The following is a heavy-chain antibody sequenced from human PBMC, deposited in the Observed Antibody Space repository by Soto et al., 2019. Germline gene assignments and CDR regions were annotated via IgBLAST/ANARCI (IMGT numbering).Heavy chain of an antibody. D-gene: IGHD3-16*01. CDR1: GFTFSSYA. Sequence: PGGSLRLSCAASGFTFSSYAMSWVRQAPGKGLEWVSAISGSGGSTYYADSVKGRFTISRDNSKNTLYLQMNSLRAEDTAVYYCVTFGGVNNPHGYWGQGTLVTVSS. V-gene: IGHV3-23*01. CDR2: ISGSGGST. CDR3: VTFGGVNNPHGY. J-gene: IGHJ4*02.